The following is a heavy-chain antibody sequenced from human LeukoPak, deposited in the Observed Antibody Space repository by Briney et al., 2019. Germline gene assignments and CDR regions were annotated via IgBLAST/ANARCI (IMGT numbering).Heavy chain of an antibody. J-gene: IGHJ4*02. CDR3: ARAFMVRGVIIPHFFYY. CDR1: GYTFTSYG. Sequence: ASVKVSCKASGYTFTSYGISWVRQAPGQGLEWMGWISAYNGNTNYAQKLQGRVTITADESTSTAYMELSSLRSEDTAVYYCARAFMVRGVIIPHFFYYWGQGTLVTVSS. CDR2: ISAYNGNT. D-gene: IGHD3-10*01. V-gene: IGHV1-18*01.